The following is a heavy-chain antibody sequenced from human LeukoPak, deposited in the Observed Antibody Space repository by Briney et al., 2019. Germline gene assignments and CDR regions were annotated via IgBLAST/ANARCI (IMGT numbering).Heavy chain of an antibody. CDR1: GFTFSNAW. Sequence: GGSLRLSCAASGFTFSNAWMTWVRQAPGKGLEWVGRIKSKTAGGRYTISRGDSKNTLYLQMNSLKTEDTAVYYCTTGESMVGSTIHIRWADWGQGTLVTVCS. D-gene: IGHD1-26*01. CDR2: IKSKTAG. CDR3: TTGESMVGSTIHIRWAD. J-gene: IGHJ4*02. V-gene: IGHV3-15*01.